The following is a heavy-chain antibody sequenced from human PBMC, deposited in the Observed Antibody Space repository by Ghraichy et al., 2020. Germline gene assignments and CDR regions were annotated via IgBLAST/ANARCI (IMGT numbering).Heavy chain of an antibody. D-gene: IGHD6-13*01. Sequence: GGSLRLSCAASGFTFSNFAMHWVRQAPGKGLEWVAVISYDGSNKYYADSVKGRFTISRDNSENTLYLQMNSLRAEDTAVYYCSGDTGYISNCPGGSWGQGTLVTVSS. V-gene: IGHV3-30-3*01. CDR3: SGDTGYISNCPGGS. J-gene: IGHJ5*02. CDR1: GFTFSNFA. CDR2: ISYDGSNK.